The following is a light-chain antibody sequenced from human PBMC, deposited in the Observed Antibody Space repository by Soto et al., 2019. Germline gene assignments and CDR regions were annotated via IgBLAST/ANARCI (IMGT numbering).Light chain of an antibody. CDR1: SSDVGGYNY. J-gene: IGLJ1*01. CDR2: DVS. Sequence: QSMLTQPRSVSESTGQSVTIFCTGTSSDVGGYNYVSWYQQHPGKAPKVMIYDVSKRPSGVPDRFSGSKSGNTASLTISGLQAEDEADYYCCSYARSTRVFGTGTKVTVL. CDR3: CSYARSTRV. V-gene: IGLV2-11*01.